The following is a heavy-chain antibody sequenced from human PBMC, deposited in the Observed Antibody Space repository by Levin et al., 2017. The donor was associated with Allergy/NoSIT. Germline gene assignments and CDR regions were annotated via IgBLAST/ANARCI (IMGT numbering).Heavy chain of an antibody. Sequence: LSLTCAASGFTFDDYAMHWVRQAPGKGLEWVSGISWNSGSIGYADSVKGRFTISRDNAKNSLYLQMNSLRAEDTALYYCAKDPYSSSSAFDYWGQGTLVTVSS. CDR1: GFTFDDYA. CDR3: AKDPYSSSSAFDY. J-gene: IGHJ4*02. V-gene: IGHV3-9*01. D-gene: IGHD6-6*01. CDR2: ISWNSGSI.